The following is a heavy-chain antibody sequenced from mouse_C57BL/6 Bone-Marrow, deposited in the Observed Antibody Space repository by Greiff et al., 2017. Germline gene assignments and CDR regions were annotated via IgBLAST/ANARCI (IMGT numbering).Heavy chain of an antibody. D-gene: IGHD2-3*01. CDR1: GYTFTSYW. Sequence: VQLQQPGAELVMPGASVKLSCKASGYTFTSYWMHWVKQRPGQGLEWIGEIDPSDSYPNYNPKFKGKSTLTVDKSSSTAYRQLSSLTAEDSAVYYCARGGWLRCAYWGQGTLVTVSA. CDR2: IDPSDSYP. J-gene: IGHJ3*01. V-gene: IGHV1-69*01. CDR3: ARGGWLRCAY.